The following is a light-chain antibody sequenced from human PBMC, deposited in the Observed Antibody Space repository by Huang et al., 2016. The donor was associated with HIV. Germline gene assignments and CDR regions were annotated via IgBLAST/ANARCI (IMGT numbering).Light chain of an antibody. CDR3: QQTYKVPRT. J-gene: IGKJ2*01. CDR1: QTVDMY. Sequence: DIQMTQSPSSLSASIGDRVTMSCRASQTVDMYLNWYQQTPGRAPKLLIYAASNLQSDVPSSFSGTGAGTNFTLTISSLQPEDFVIYFCQQTYKVPRTFGQGTALEIK. V-gene: IGKV1-39*01. CDR2: AAS.